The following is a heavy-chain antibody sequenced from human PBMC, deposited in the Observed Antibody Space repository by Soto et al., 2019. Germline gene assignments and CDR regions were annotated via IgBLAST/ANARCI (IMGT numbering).Heavy chain of an antibody. CDR2: IYPGDSDT. J-gene: IGHJ6*02. Sequence: GESLKISCKGSGYSFTSYWIGWVRQMPGKGLEWMGIIYPGDSDTRYSPSFQGQVTISADKSISTAYLQWSSLKASDTAMYYCARQFAQIAVAGQYGMDVWGQGTTVTVSS. D-gene: IGHD6-19*01. CDR3: ARQFAQIAVAGQYGMDV. V-gene: IGHV5-51*01. CDR1: GYSFTSYW.